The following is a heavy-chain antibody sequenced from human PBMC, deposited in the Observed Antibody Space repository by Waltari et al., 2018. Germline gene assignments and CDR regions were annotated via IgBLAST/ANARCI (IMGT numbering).Heavy chain of an antibody. D-gene: IGHD3-10*01. CDR3: AREQFYNSGIQGSAFDY. V-gene: IGHV3-48*03. CDR2: IDRSGDIM. CDR1: GFTFSSYE. Sequence: EVQLVESGGGLIQPGGSLRLSCAASGFTFSSYEVNWVRKAPGKGLEWVSYIDRSGDIMFFADSVRGRFTISRDNAKNSLYLQMNSLRVEDTAVYYCAREQFYNSGIQGSAFDYWGQGTLVTVSS. J-gene: IGHJ4*02.